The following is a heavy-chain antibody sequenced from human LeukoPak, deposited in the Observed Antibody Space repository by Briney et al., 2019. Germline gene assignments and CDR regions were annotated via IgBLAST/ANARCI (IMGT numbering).Heavy chain of an antibody. D-gene: IGHD6-13*01. CDR3: ARGGNIAAAGTGAFDI. CDR2: ISYDGSNK. J-gene: IGHJ3*02. V-gene: IGHV3-30-3*01. Sequence: GGSLRLSCAASGFTFSSYAMHWVRQAPGKGLEWVAVISYDGSNKYYADSVKGRFTISRDNSKNTLYLQMNSLRAEDTAVYYCARGGNIAAAGTGAFDIWGQGTMVTVSS. CDR1: GFTFSSYA.